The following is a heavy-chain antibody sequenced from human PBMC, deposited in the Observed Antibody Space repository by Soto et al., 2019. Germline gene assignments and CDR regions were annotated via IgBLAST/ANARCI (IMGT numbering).Heavy chain of an antibody. J-gene: IGHJ6*03. CDR2: INHSGST. V-gene: IGHV4-34*01. CDR1: GGSFSGYY. CDR3: ARSPVGVPAAIRAGYYYYMDV. Sequence: PSETLSLTCAVYGGSFSGYYWSWIRQPPGKGLEWIGEINHSGSTNYNPSLKSRVTISVDTSKNQFSLKLSSVTAADTVVYYCARSPVGVPAAIRAGYYYYMDVWGKGTTVTVSS. D-gene: IGHD2-2*01.